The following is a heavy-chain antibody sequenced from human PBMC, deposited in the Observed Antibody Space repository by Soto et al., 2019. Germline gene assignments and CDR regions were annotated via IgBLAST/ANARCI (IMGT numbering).Heavy chain of an antibody. J-gene: IGHJ6*04. CDR1: GGSISSYY. D-gene: IGHD3-9*01. CDR2: IYYSGGT. V-gene: IGHV4-59*01. CDR3: ACIRYFDWLTVDV. Sequence: SETLSLTCTVSGGSISSYYWSWIRQPPGKGLEWIGYIYYSGGTNYNPSLKSRVTISVDTSKNQFSLKLSSVTAADTAVYYCACIRYFDWLTVDVWGKGTTVTVAS.